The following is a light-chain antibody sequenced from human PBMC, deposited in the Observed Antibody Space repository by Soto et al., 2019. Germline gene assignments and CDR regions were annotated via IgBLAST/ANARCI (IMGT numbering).Light chain of an antibody. J-gene: IGKJ4*01. V-gene: IGKV1-12*01. Sequence: DIQMAPYTTFLSASIRDRVTITCRASQGISSWLAWYQQKPGKAPKLLIYAASSLQSGVPSRFSGSGSGTDFTLTISSLQPEDFATYYCQQANSLPLTFGGGTKVDI. CDR2: AAS. CDR1: QGISSW. CDR3: QQANSLPLT.